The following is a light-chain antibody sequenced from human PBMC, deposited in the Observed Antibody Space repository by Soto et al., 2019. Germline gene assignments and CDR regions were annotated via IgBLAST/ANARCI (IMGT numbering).Light chain of an antibody. J-gene: IGLJ3*02. CDR2: GVT. V-gene: IGLV2-8*01. Sequence: QSVLAQPPSASGSPGQSVTISCTGSGSDIGAYNFVSWYQQHPGKAPKLMIFGVTERPSGVPDRFSGSKSGNTASLAISGLQSEDEADYYCAAWDDSLNGRWVFGGGTKVTVL. CDR3: AAWDDSLNGRWV. CDR1: GSDIGAYNF.